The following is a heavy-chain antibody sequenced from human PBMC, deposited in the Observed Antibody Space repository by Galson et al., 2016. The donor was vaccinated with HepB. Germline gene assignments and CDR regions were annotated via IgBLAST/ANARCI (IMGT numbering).Heavy chain of an antibody. V-gene: IGHV3-23*01. D-gene: IGHD2-21*02. CDR3: WGDDY. Sequence: SLRLSCAASGFTFSTYAMNWVRQAPEKGLEWVSGISGSGSSSSHADSVKGRFTISRDNSKNTLYLQMNSPMTEDTGVYYCWGDDYWGQGTLVTVSS. CDR2: ISGSGSSS. J-gene: IGHJ4*02. CDR1: GFTFSTYA.